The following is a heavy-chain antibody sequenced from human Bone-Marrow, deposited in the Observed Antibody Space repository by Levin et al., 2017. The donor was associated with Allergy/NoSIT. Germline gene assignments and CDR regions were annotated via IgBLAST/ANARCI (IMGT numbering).Heavy chain of an antibody. CDR3: ARVWSDQLLTVGY. Sequence: PSETLSLTCTVSGGSISSGDYYWTWIRQPPGKGLDWIGYIYYTGTTYFNPSLESRVIISLDTSKNQFSLTLSSVTAADTAVYYCARVWSDQLLTVGYWGQGTLVTVSS. J-gene: IGHJ4*02. CDR2: IYYTGTT. D-gene: IGHD2-2*01. CDR1: GGSISSGDYY. V-gene: IGHV4-30-4*01.